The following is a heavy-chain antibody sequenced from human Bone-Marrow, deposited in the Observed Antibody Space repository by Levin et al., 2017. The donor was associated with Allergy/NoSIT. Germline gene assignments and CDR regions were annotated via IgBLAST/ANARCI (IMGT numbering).Heavy chain of an antibody. D-gene: IGHD3-10*01. CDR1: GGSFSGYY. CDR2: INHSGST. J-gene: IGHJ6*02. Sequence: PSETLSLTCAVYGGSFSGYYWSWIRQPPGKGLEWIGEINHSGSTNYNPSLKSRVTISVDTSKNQFSLKLSSVTAADTAVYYCARARHTGYYGHPGVASYGMDVWGQGTTVTVSS. V-gene: IGHV4-34*01. CDR3: ARARHTGYYGHPGVASYGMDV.